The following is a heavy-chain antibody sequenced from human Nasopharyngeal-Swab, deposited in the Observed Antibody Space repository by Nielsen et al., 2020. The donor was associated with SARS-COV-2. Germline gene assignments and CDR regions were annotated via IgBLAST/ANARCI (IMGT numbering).Heavy chain of an antibody. CDR3: ARVSSGWYAYYYYGMDV. J-gene: IGHJ6*02. Sequence: GESLKISCAASGFTFSSYGMHWVRQAPGKGLEWVAVIWYDGSNKYYADSVKGRFTISRDNSKNTLYLQMNSLRAEDTAVYYCARVSSGWYAYYYYGMDVWGQGTTVTVSS. D-gene: IGHD6-19*01. V-gene: IGHV3-33*01. CDR1: GFTFSSYG. CDR2: IWYDGSNK.